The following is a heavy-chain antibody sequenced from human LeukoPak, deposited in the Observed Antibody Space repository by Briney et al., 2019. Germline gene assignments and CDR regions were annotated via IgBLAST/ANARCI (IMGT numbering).Heavy chain of an antibody. CDR1: GSTFGTYW. D-gene: IGHD3-10*01. CDR2: IFPRTSEV. V-gene: IGHV5-51*01. Sequence: GESLKISCKYVGSTFGTYWVGWVRQMPGKGLDYMGIIFPRTSEVRYGPAFQGQVTISADTSLSTAYLQWTGLKASDTAMYYCARHTGRPQAGWFDPWGQGTLVTVSA. CDR3: ARHTGRPQAGWFDP. J-gene: IGHJ5*02.